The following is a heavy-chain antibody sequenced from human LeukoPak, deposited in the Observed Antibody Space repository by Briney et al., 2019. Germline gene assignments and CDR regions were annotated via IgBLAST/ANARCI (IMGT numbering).Heavy chain of an antibody. CDR1: GFTFSSYS. V-gene: IGHV3-21*01. Sequence: GGSLRLSCAASGFTFSSYSMNWVRQAPGKGLEWVSSISSSSSYIYYADSVKGRFTISRGNAKNSLYLQMNSLRAEDTAVYYCARDGSGFAPRYYMDVWGKGTTVTVSS. J-gene: IGHJ6*03. CDR2: ISSSSSYI. D-gene: IGHD3-10*01. CDR3: ARDGSGFAPRYYMDV.